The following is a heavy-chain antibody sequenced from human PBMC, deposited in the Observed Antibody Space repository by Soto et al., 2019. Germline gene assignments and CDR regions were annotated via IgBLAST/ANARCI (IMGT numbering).Heavy chain of an antibody. D-gene: IGHD3-3*01. CDR1: GFTFSSYS. Sequence: PGGSLRLSCAASGFTFSSYSMNWVRQAPGKGLEWVSYISSSSSTIYYADSVEGRFTISRDNAKNSLYLQMNSLRDEDTAVYYCVREGDFWSGYYWFDPWGQGTLVTVSS. CDR3: VREGDFWSGYYWFDP. CDR2: ISSSSSTI. J-gene: IGHJ5*02. V-gene: IGHV3-48*02.